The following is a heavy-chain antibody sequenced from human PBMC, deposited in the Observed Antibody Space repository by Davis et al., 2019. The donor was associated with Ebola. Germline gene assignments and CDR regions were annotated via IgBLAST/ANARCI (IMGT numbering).Heavy chain of an antibody. V-gene: IGHV3-30*04. CDR1: GFTFSSYA. CDR2: ISYDGSKK. Sequence: PGGSLRLSCAASGFTFSSYAMHWVRQAPGKGLEWAAVISYDGSKKYYADSVKGRFTISRDNSKNTLYLQMNSLRAEDTAVYYCARGWDIVLLPATMAAAFDIWGQGTMVTVSS. CDR3: ARGWDIVLLPATMAAAFDI. J-gene: IGHJ3*02. D-gene: IGHD2-2*01.